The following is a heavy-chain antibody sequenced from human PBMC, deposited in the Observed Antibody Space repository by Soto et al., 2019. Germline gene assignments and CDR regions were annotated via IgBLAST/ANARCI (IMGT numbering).Heavy chain of an antibody. CDR3: ARGNYGNYYYYYGMDV. Sequence: SETLSLTCTVSGGSISSSSYYWGWIRQPPGKGLEWIGYIYYSGSTNYNPSLKSRVTISVDTSKNQFSLKLSSVTAADTAVYYCARGNYGNYYYYYGMDVWGQGTTVTVSS. D-gene: IGHD4-17*01. CDR2: IYYSGST. V-gene: IGHV4-61*05. CDR1: GGSISSSSYY. J-gene: IGHJ6*02.